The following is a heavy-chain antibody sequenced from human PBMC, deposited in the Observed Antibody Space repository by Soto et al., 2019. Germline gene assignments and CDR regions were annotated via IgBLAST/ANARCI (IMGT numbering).Heavy chain of an antibody. CDR2: IYAVNGLT. V-gene: IGHV1-3*01. J-gene: IGHJ5*02. D-gene: IGHD5-12*01. Sequence: ASAKVSCMASVITFTTDAIHWVRQAPGQRLELVGWIYAVNGLTRXVQNFQGRAXPTRETSSSTSXMDLRXLRAEGTAIYYCARAITGYVTWRQGTLVTVSS. CDR1: VITFTTDA. CDR3: ARAITGYVT.